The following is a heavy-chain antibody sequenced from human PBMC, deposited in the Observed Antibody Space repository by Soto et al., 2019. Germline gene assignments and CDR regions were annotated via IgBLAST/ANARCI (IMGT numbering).Heavy chain of an antibody. D-gene: IGHD4-4*01. CDR2: IYYSGST. V-gene: IGHV4-59*01. Sequence: KSSETLSLTCTVSGGSISNYYWSWIRQPPGKGLEWIGYIYYSGSTNYNPSLKSRVTISVDTSKNQFTLKLSSVTAADTDVYYCARGYRSIDYWGQGTLVTVSS. CDR1: GGSISNYY. J-gene: IGHJ4*02. CDR3: ARGYRSIDY.